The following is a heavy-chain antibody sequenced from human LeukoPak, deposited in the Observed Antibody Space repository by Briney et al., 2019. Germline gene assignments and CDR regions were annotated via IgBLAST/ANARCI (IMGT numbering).Heavy chain of an antibody. V-gene: IGHV1-18*01. Sequence: ASVKVSCKASGYTFTSYGISWVRQAPGQGLEWMGWISAYNDNTNYAQKLQGRVTMTTDTSTSTAYMELRSLRSDDTAVYYCAGFWLMRGWFDPWGQGTLVTVSS. CDR3: AGFWLMRGWFDP. CDR1: GYTFTSYG. J-gene: IGHJ5*02. D-gene: IGHD3-3*01. CDR2: ISAYNDNT.